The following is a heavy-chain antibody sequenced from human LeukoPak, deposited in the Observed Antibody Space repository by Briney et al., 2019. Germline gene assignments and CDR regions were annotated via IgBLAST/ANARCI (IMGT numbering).Heavy chain of an antibody. V-gene: IGHV4-59*02. CDR2: IYYNGET. CDR1: GGSVNNNY. Sequence: PSETLSLTCDVSGGSVNNNYWSWIRQPPGKGLEWIGYIYYNGETKYNPSLESRVTMSVDVSVNQFSLRLNSVTDMDTAIYYCARYSRRGDYMLDYWGQGTLVTVSS. D-gene: IGHD4-17*01. CDR3: ARYSRRGDYMLDY. J-gene: IGHJ4*02.